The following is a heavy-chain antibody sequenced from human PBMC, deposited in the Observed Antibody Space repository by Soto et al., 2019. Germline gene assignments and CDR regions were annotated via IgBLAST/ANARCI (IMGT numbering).Heavy chain of an antibody. CDR3: ARDSEQSYDIFHRNYYYYYGMDV. CDR2: ISSNTETK. CDR1: GFTFSSDN. V-gene: IGHV3-48*01. J-gene: IGHJ6*02. D-gene: IGHD3-9*01. Sequence: PGGSLRLSCAASGFTFSSDNMNWVRQTPGKGLEWVSYISSNTETKYYADSVKGRFTISRDNGKNSLYLQMNSLRAEDTAVYYCARDSEQSYDIFHRNYYYYYGMDVWGQGTTVTVSS.